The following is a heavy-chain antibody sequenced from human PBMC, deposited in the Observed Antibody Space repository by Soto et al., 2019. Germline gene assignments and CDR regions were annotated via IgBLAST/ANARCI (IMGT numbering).Heavy chain of an antibody. D-gene: IGHD3-3*01. Sequence: QLHLVESGGGVVQPGKSLRVSCAASQFTFSSFTMHWVRQAPGKGLEWVAVISNDGRNKFYADSVKGRFTISRDNSKNTLFLQMNSLTSEDTAVYYCSRGEYYTFWNGSIGTYWGQGTLVTVSS. V-gene: IGHV3-30*14. CDR1: QFTFSSFT. CDR3: SRGEYYTFWNGSIGTY. CDR2: ISNDGRNK. J-gene: IGHJ4*02.